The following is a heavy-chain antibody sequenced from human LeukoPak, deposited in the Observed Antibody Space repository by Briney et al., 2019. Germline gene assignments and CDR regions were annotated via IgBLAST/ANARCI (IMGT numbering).Heavy chain of an antibody. CDR2: ISSSSSYI. Sequence: GGSLRLSCAASGFTFSSYAMSWVRQAPGKGLEWVSSISSSSSYIYYADSVKGRFTISRDNAKNSLYLQMNSLRAEDTAVYYCARVDTAMVGPPWYYMDVWGKGTTVTVSS. V-gene: IGHV3-21*01. J-gene: IGHJ6*03. CDR3: ARVDTAMVGPPWYYMDV. CDR1: GFTFSSYA. D-gene: IGHD5-18*01.